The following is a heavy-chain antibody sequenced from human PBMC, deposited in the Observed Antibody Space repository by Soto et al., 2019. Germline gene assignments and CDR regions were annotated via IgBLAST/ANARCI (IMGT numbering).Heavy chain of an antibody. J-gene: IGHJ4*02. CDR3: ARLPGRPNTFDY. CDR1: GFTFSSYA. D-gene: IGHD3-10*01. CDR2: ISYDGSNK. Sequence: GGSLRLSCAASGFTFSSYAMHWVRQAPGKGLEWVAVISYDGSNKYYADSVKGRFTISRDNSKNTLYLQMNSLRAEDTAVYYCARLPGRPNTFDYWGQGTLVTVSS. V-gene: IGHV3-30-3*01.